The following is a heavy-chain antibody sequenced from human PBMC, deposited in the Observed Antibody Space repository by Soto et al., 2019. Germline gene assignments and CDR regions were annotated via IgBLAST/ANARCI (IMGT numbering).Heavy chain of an antibody. CDR3: ARFTRGSSGDY. CDR2: IKEDGSDK. CDR1: GFTFNTYW. Sequence: EVQLVESGGDLVQPGGSLRLSCVASGFTFNTYWMSWVRQAPGKGLEWVANIKEDGSDKYYVDSVKGRFTISRDNAKNLLYLQMNSLGAGDTAMYYCARFTRGSSGDYWGQGTLVTVSP. D-gene: IGHD6-25*01. V-gene: IGHV3-7*01. J-gene: IGHJ4*02.